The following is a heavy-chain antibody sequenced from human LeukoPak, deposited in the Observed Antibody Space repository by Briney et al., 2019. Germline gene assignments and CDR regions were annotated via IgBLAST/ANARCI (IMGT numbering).Heavy chain of an antibody. J-gene: IGHJ5*02. D-gene: IGHD6-19*01. V-gene: IGHV1-46*01. CDR1: GYTFTSYY. CDR3: ARTGDSSGWYAWFDP. Sequence: ASVKVSCKASGYTFTSYYMHWVRQAPGQGLEWMGIINPSGGSTSYAQKFQGRVTMTRDTSTSTVYMELSSLRSEATAVYYCARTGDSSGWYAWFDPRGQGTLVTVSS. CDR2: INPSGGST.